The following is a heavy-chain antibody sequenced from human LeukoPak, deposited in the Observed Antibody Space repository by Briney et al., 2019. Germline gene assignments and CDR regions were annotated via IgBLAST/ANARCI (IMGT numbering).Heavy chain of an antibody. J-gene: IGHJ4*02. CDR2: ITGSGYT. D-gene: IGHD3-16*01. Sequence: GGSLRLSCAASGFTFSNYALTWVRQAPGQGLEWVSSITGSGYTYYADSVKGRFTISRDNSKNTVYLQMNSLRVDDTAVYYCAKDWGTSGDGSSFGFFDYWGQGALVTVSS. CDR3: AKDWGTSGDGSSFGFFDY. CDR1: GFTFSNYA. V-gene: IGHV3-23*01.